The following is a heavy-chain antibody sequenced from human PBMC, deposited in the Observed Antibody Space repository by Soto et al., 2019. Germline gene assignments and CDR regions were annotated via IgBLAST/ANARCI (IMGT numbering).Heavy chain of an antibody. J-gene: IGHJ5*01. Sequence: SETLSLTCTVSGVSIHNSHSFWAWIRQPPGKGLQFIASVYHNGGAHYNSSLKSRVTISVDTANNQVSLRMRSLTAADTAFYYCGRVVVVDTRHTAPDSWGHGILVTVSS. D-gene: IGHD2-15*01. CDR3: GRVVVVDTRHTAPDS. CDR2: VYHNGGA. CDR1: GVSIHNSHSF. V-gene: IGHV4-39*01.